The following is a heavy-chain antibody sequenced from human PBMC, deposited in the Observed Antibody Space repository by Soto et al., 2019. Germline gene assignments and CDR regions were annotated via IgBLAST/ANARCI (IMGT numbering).Heavy chain of an antibody. CDR1: GGPISGYY. Sequence: SETLSLTCTVSGGPISGYYWSWIRQPPGKGLEWIGDIYHSGSTNYNPSPKSRVTIPVDTSKNQFSLKLSSVTAADTAVYYCARGYSSSLWNYWGQGTLVTVSS. CDR2: IYHSGST. D-gene: IGHD6-13*01. CDR3: ARGYSSSLWNY. J-gene: IGHJ4*02. V-gene: IGHV4-59*08.